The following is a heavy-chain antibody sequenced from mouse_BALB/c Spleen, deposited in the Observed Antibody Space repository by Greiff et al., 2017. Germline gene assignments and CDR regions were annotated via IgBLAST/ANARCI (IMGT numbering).Heavy chain of an antibody. V-gene: IGHV7-3*02. J-gene: IGHJ2*01. Sequence: EVKLVESGGGLVQPGGSLRLSCATSGFTFTAYYMSWVRQPPGTALEWLGFIRNKANGYTTEYSASVKGRFTISRDNSQSILYLQMNTLRAEDSATYYCARDGDYDSFDYWGQGTTLTVSS. CDR2: IRNKANGYTT. CDR1: GFTFTAYY. CDR3: ARDGDYDSFDY. D-gene: IGHD2-4*01.